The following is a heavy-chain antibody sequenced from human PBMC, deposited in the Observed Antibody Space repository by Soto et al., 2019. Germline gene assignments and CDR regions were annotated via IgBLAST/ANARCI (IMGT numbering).Heavy chain of an antibody. J-gene: IGHJ4*02. CDR1: GGTFSSYR. Sequence: QVQLVQSGAEVKKPGSSVKVSCKASGGTFSSYRINWVRQAPGQGLEWGGGIVTIYRTADYAQKFQGRVTITADESARTSYMELRSLKSQDTAVYYCVRDSGAKLSSSWGQGTLVTVSS. CDR3: VRDSGAKLSSS. V-gene: IGHV1-69*01. D-gene: IGHD6-13*01. CDR2: IVTIYRTA.